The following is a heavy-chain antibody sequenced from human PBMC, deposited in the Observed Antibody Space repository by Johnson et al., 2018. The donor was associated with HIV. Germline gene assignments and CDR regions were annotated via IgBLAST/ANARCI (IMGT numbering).Heavy chain of an antibody. CDR2: ISYDGSNK. CDR1: GFTFSSYG. CDR3: AKVGIAAAGDDAFDI. V-gene: IGHV3-30*18. J-gene: IGHJ3*02. D-gene: IGHD6-13*01. Sequence: QVQLVESGGGLVQPGGSLRLSCAASGFTFSSYGMHWVRQAPGKGLEWVAVISYDGSNKYYADSVKGRFTISRDNSKNTLYLQMNSLRAEDTAVYYCAKVGIAAAGDDAFDIWGQGTMVTVSS.